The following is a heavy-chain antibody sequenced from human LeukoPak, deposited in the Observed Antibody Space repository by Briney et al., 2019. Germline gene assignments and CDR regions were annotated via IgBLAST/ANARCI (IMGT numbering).Heavy chain of an antibody. CDR2: INPNSGGT. V-gene: IGHV1-2*02. D-gene: IGHD3-22*01. Sequence: GASVKVSCKASGYTFTGYYMHWVRQAPGQGLEWMGWINPNSGGTNYAQKFQGRVTMTRDTSISTAYMELSRLRSDDTAVYYCATIYPDLYYYDSSGPPRSVAPFDYWGQGTLVTVSS. J-gene: IGHJ4*02. CDR3: ATIYPDLYYYDSSGPPRSVAPFDY. CDR1: GYTFTGYY.